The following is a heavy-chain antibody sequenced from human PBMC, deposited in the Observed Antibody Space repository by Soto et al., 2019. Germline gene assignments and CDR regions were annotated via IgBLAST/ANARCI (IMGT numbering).Heavy chain of an antibody. CDR2: IIPNLGIT. J-gene: IGHJ4*02. D-gene: IGHD2-15*01. CDR3: ARDKGYCSGASRPDFDY. CDR1: GGTLSSYT. V-gene: IGHV1-69*08. Sequence: QVQLVQSGAEVKKPGSSVKVSCKASGGTLSSYTFSWVRQAPGQGLEWMGRIIPNLGITNYAQKFQGRITIIVDKSTSTAYMELSSLRSEDTAVYYWARDKGYCSGASRPDFDYWGQGTLVTVSS.